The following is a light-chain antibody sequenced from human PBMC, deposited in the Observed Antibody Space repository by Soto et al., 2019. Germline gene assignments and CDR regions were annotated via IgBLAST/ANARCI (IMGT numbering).Light chain of an antibody. V-gene: IGLV2-14*01. CDR2: DVS. CDR3: SSYTSSGTLV. Sequence: QSALTQPASVSGSPGQSITISCTGTSSDVGGYDYVSWYQQPPGKAPKLMIYDVSNWPSEVSNRFSGSKSGNTASLTISGLQAEDEADYYCSSYTSSGTLVFGTGTKLTVL. CDR1: SSDVGGYDY. J-gene: IGLJ1*01.